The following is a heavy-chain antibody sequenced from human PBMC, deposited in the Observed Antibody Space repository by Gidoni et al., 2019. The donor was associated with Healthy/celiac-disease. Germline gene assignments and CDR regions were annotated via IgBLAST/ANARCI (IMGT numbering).Heavy chain of an antibody. CDR1: FSRYY. CDR2: INHSGST. D-gene: IGHD2-2*01. V-gene: IGHV4-34*01. CDR3: ARGTLRYCRSTSCYSYYYYGMDV. J-gene: IGHJ6*02. Sequence: FSRYYWSWIRQPPGKGLEWIGEINHSGSTNYNPSLKSRVTISVDTSKNQFSLKLSSVTAAETDVYYCARGTLRYCRSTSCYSYYYYGMDVWGQGTTVTVSS.